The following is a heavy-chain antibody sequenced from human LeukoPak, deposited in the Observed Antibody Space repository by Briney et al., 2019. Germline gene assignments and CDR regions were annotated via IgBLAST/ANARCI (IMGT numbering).Heavy chain of an antibody. Sequence: GSLRLSCAASGFTFNSYAMHWVRQAPGKGLEWVAVISYVESDKYYADSVKGRFTISRDNFQNMLYVQMNSLRSEDTAVYYCAREVLVPAAIRASGLDVWGQGTTVSVSS. J-gene: IGHJ6*02. V-gene: IGHV3-30*04. CDR2: ISYVESDK. CDR1: GFTFNSYA. CDR3: AREVLVPAAIRASGLDV. D-gene: IGHD2-2*01.